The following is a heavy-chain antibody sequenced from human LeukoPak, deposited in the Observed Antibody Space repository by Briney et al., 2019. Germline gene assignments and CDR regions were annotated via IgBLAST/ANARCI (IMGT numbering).Heavy chain of an antibody. D-gene: IGHD1-7*01. CDR1: GFTFSSYG. CDR2: IYSGGST. J-gene: IGHJ4*02. V-gene: IGHV3-NL1*01. Sequence: GGSLRLSCAASGFTFSSYGMHWVRQAPGKGLEWVSVIYSGGSTYYADSVKGRFTISRDNSKNTLYLQMNSLRAEDTAVYYCARGQLELLFNLDYWGQGTLVTVSS. CDR3: ARGQLELLFNLDY.